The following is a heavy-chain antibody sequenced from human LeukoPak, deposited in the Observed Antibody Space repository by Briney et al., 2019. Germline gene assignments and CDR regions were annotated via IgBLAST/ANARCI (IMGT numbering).Heavy chain of an antibody. D-gene: IGHD4-17*01. CDR3: ARDGKYGDYVTRPLYYYYYYGMDV. CDR1: GYTFTSYY. CDR2: ISAYNGNT. J-gene: IGHJ6*02. Sequence: GASVKVSCKASGYTFTSYYMHWVRQAPGQGLEWMGWISAYNGNTNCAQKLQGRVTMTTDTSTSTAYMELRSLRSDDTAVYYCARDGKYGDYVTRPLYYYYYYGMDVWGQGTTVTVSS. V-gene: IGHV1-18*04.